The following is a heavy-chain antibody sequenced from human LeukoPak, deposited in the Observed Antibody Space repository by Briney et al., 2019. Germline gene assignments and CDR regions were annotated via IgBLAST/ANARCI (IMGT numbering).Heavy chain of an antibody. CDR3: ARFTGYYYALYYYMDV. J-gene: IGHJ6*03. Sequence: GESLKISCKGSGYSFTSYWIGWVRQMPGKGLEWMGIIYPGDSDTRYSPSFQGQVTISADESISTAYLQWSSLKASDTAMYYCARFTGYYYALYYYMDVWGKGTTVTVSS. CDR1: GYSFTSYW. V-gene: IGHV5-51*01. CDR2: IYPGDSDT. D-gene: IGHD3-22*01.